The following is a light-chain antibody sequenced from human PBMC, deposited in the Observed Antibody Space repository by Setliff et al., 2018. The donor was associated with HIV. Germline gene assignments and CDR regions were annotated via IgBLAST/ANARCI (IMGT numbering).Light chain of an antibody. CDR2: EVS. V-gene: IGLV2-18*02. J-gene: IGLJ1*01. CDR1: SSDVGYYNR. CDR3: SSYTNITTRV. Sequence: QSVLTQPASVSGSPGQSVTISCTGTSSDVGYYNRVSWYQQPPGTVPRLMIYEVSNRPSGVSSRFSASKSGNTASLTISGLQTEDEADYYCSSYTNITTRVFGTGTKVTVL.